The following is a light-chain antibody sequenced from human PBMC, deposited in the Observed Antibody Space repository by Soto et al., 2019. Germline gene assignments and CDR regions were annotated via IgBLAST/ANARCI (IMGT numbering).Light chain of an antibody. CDR2: DAS. V-gene: IGKV1-5*01. CDR1: QSISTW. CDR3: QQYNSYSWT. J-gene: IGKJ1*01. Sequence: DIQMTQSPSTLSASVGDRVTITCRASQSISTWLAWYQQKPGKAPKVLIYDASRLESGVPSRFSGSASGTDFTLTISSLQPAHFATSYCQQYNSYSWTLGQGTKVDLK.